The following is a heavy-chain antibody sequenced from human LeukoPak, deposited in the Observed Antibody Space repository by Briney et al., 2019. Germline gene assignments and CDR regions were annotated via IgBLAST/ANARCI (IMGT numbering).Heavy chain of an antibody. J-gene: IGHJ4*02. CDR3: AKYQWLVTDY. D-gene: IGHD6-19*01. Sequence: GGTLRLSCAASGFTFSSYGMSWVRQAPGKGLEWVSAISGSGGSTYYADSVKGRFTISRDNSKNTLYLQMNSLRAEDTAVYYCAKYQWLVTDYWGQGTLVTVSS. V-gene: IGHV3-23*01. CDR2: ISGSGGST. CDR1: GFTFSSYG.